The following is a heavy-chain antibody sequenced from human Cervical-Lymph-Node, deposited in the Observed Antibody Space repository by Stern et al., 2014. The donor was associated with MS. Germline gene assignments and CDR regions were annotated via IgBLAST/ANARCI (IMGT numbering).Heavy chain of an antibody. J-gene: IGHJ4*02. CDR3: ARDTSSPERSDW. D-gene: IGHD1-1*01. CDR2: ITNVGST. CDR1: GFTGSRDY. Sequence: VQLVQSGGGVIQPGGSLRLSCTASGFTGSRDYMTWVRQAPGKGLEWVSLITNVGSTFYTDSVKVRFTISRDDSKNTVYLHMTSLRAEDTAMYYCARDTSSPERSDWWGQGTLVTVSS. V-gene: IGHV3-53*01.